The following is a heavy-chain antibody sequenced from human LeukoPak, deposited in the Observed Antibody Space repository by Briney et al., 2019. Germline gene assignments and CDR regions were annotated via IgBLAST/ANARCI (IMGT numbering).Heavy chain of an antibody. V-gene: IGHV3-30*18. D-gene: IGHD5-12*01. CDR2: ISYDGSNK. CDR3: AKDRGDY. CDR1: GFTFSSYG. J-gene: IGHJ4*02. Sequence: GGSLRLSCAASGFTFSSYGMHWARQAPGKGLEWVAVISYDGSNKYYADSVKGRFTISRDNSKNTLYLQMNSLRAEDTAVYYCAKDRGDYWGQGTLVTVSS.